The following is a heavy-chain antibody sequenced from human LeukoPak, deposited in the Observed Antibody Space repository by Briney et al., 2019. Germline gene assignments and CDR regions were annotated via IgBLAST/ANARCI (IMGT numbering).Heavy chain of an antibody. CDR3: AKGTTTLVVTKIDY. CDR1: GFTVSSNY. V-gene: IGHV3-53*01. Sequence: GGSLRLSCAASGFTVSSNYMSWVRQAPGEGLEWVSVIYSGGSTYYADSVKGRFTISRDNSKNTLNLQMNSLRAEDTAVYYCAKGTTTLVVTKIDYWGQGTLVTVSS. J-gene: IGHJ4*02. CDR2: IYSGGST. D-gene: IGHD4-23*01.